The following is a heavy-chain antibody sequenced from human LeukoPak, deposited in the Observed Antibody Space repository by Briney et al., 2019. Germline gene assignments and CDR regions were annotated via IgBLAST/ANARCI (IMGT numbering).Heavy chain of an antibody. CDR2: IWSDGSNK. J-gene: IGHJ6*04. Sequence: GGSLRLSCAASGFTFSSYGMHWVRQAPGKGLEWVAVIWSDGSNKYYADSVKGRFTISRDNSKNTLYLQMNSLRAEDTAVYYFARDTIVATIPYYYYGMDVWGKGTTVTVSS. D-gene: IGHD5-12*01. CDR1: GFTFSSYG. CDR3: ARDTIVATIPYYYYGMDV. V-gene: IGHV3-33*01.